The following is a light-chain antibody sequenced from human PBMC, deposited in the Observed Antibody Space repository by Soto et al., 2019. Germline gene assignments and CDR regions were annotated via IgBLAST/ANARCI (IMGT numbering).Light chain of an antibody. V-gene: IGKV1-33*01. CDR3: QPYEDLPLT. Sequence: DIQMTQSPSSLSASVGDSVTISCQASQDINNFLNWYQQKPGKPPQLLIYDASTLEKGVPSRFSGAGSGADFSFTISNLQPEDSATYDCQPYEDLPLTFGQGTKVEIK. CDR1: QDINNF. J-gene: IGKJ1*01. CDR2: DAS.